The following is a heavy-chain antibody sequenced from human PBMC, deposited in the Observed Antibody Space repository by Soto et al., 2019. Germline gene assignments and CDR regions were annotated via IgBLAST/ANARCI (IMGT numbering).Heavy chain of an antibody. CDR1: GFTFSTYS. V-gene: IGHV3-48*01. D-gene: IGHD3-9*01. CDR3: ARYYDILTV. J-gene: IGHJ4*02. Sequence: EVQLVESGGGLVQPGGSLSLSCAASGFTFSTYSMNWVRQAPGKGLEWVSYISSSGNTIYYADSVKGRFTISRDNAKNSLFLQMNSLRAEDTAVYDCARYYDILTVWGQGTLVTVSS. CDR2: ISSSGNTI.